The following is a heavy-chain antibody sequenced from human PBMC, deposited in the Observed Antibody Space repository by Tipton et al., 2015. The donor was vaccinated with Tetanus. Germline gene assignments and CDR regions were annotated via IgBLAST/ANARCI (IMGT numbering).Heavy chain of an antibody. CDR2: ITYSAST. J-gene: IGHJ4*02. D-gene: IGHD2-8*01. Sequence: GLVKPSETLSLTCSVSGDSGSRHYWSWIRQTPGERPEWIAYITYSASTKYSPSFRSRVTMSLQASKNEFSLTMTSVTAADTAVYYCARVKVSVYGPQVNYFLDSWGQGTLVTVSS. CDR3: ARVKVSVYGPQVNYFLDS. CDR1: GDSGSRHY. V-gene: IGHV4-59*02.